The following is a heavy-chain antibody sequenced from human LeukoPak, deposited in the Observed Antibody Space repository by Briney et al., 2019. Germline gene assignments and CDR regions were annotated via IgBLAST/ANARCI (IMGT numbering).Heavy chain of an antibody. J-gene: IGHJ3*02. CDR3: ARDSSGSGDAFDI. Sequence: PGGSLRLSCAASGFSFSTYWMSWIRQPPGKGLEWIGYIYYSGSTNYNPSLKSRVTISVDTSKNQFSLKLSSVTAADTAVYYCARDSSGSGDAFDIWGQGTMVTVSS. CDR2: IYYSGST. V-gene: IGHV4-59*01. CDR1: GFSFSTYW. D-gene: IGHD3-10*01.